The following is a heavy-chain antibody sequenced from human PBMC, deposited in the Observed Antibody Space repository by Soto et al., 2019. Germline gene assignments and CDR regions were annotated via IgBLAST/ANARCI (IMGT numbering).Heavy chain of an antibody. D-gene: IGHD1-20*01. Sequence: GGSLRLSCAASGFTFSTYGMSWVRQAPGKGLELVSAISGTGGTTNSADSVKGRFTISRDNSKNTLYLQLNSLRVEDTAVYYCAKVSKYNWNHYFDYWGQGTLVTVSS. V-gene: IGHV3-23*01. J-gene: IGHJ4*02. CDR1: GFTFSTYG. CDR3: AKVSKYNWNHYFDY. CDR2: ISGTGGTT.